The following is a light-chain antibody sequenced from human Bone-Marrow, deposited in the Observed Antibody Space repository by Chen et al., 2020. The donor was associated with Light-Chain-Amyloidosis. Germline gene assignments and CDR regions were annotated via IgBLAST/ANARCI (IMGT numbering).Light chain of an antibody. Sequence: QSALTQPASVSGSPGQSITISCTGTSSDVGGDNHVSWYQQHPDKAPKLMIYEVTNRPSWVPDRFSGSKSDNTASVTSCELQTEDEADYFGSSDTITNTLVVGSGTRVTV. CDR1: SSDVGGDNH. CDR3: SSDTITNTLV. V-gene: IGLV2-14*01. J-gene: IGLJ1*01. CDR2: EVT.